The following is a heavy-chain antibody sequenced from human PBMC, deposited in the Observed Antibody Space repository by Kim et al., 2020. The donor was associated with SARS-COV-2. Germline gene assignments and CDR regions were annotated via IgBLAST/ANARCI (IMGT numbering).Heavy chain of an antibody. Sequence: ASVKVSCKASGYTFTSYGISWVRQAPGQGLEWMGWISAYNGNTNYAQKLQGRVTMTTDTSTSTAYMELRSLRSDDTAVYYCARDGEGYCSGGSCIDWFDPWGQGTLVTVSS. V-gene: IGHV1-18*01. CDR3: ARDGEGYCSGGSCIDWFDP. J-gene: IGHJ5*02. D-gene: IGHD2-15*01. CDR1: GYTFTSYG. CDR2: ISAYNGNT.